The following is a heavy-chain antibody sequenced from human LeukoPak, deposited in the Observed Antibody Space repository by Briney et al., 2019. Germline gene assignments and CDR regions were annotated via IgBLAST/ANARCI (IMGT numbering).Heavy chain of an antibody. CDR3: ARGPSQLPTRKRYYYGMAV. Sequence: SETLSLTCTVSGGSISSYYWSWIRQPPGKGLEWIGYIYYSGSTNYNPSLKSRVTISVDTSKNQFSLKLSSVTAADTAVYYCARGPSQLPTRKRYYYGMAVWGKGTTVTVSS. CDR1: GGSISSYY. D-gene: IGHD2-2*01. J-gene: IGHJ6*04. CDR2: IYYSGST. V-gene: IGHV4-59*13.